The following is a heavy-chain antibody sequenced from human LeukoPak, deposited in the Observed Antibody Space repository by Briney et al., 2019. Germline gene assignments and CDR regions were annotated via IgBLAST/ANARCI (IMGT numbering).Heavy chain of an antibody. J-gene: IGHJ4*02. CDR1: GGSLSSYL. V-gene: IGHV4-59*01. CDR3: ARGHRAAGIALLVY. CDR2: VYNSGSN. D-gene: IGHD6-13*01. Sequence: PSETLSLTCSLPGGSLSSYLGSWIRQPPGKRREWMGYVYNSGSNKYNPSRQSRVTIPVDTTKNQFYLKLSSVTAADAAVYCVARGHRAAGIALLVYWGQGTLVSVSS.